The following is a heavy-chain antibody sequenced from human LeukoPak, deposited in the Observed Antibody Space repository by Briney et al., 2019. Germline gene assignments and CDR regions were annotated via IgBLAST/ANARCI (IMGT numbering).Heavy chain of an antibody. V-gene: IGHV3-72*01. J-gene: IGHJ3*02. CDR3: TRGYSGVAIYAFDI. Sequence: GGSLRLSFVAFRDQYMDWVRQAPGKGLEWVGRIGNKANSYTTEYAASVKGRFTISRDDSKNSLYLQMNSLKTEDTAVYHCTRGYSGVAIYAFDIWGQGTMVTVSS. CDR1: RDQY. D-gene: IGHD5-18*01. CDR2: IGNKANSYTT.